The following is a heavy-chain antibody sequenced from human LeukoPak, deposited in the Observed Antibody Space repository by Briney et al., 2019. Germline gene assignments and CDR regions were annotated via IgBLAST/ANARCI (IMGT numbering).Heavy chain of an antibody. CDR3: ARAPEVLLAGFDY. J-gene: IGHJ4*02. CDR1: GGSISSGGYY. D-gene: IGHD2-15*01. CDR2: IYYSGST. V-gene: IGHV4-31*03. Sequence: SQTLSLTCTVSGGSISSGGYYWSWIRQHPGKGLEWIGCIYYSGSTYYNPSLKSRVTISVDTSRNQFSLKLSSVTAADTAVYYCARAPEVLLAGFDYWGQGTLVTVPS.